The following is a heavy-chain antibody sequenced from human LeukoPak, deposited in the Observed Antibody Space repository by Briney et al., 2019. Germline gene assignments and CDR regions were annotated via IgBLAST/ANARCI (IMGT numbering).Heavy chain of an antibody. V-gene: IGHV4-34*01. CDR2: INHSGST. J-gene: IGHJ5*02. CDR1: GGSFSGYY. D-gene: IGHD3-3*01. Sequence: SETLSLTCAVYGGSFSGYYWSWIRQPPGKGLEWIGEINHSGSTNYNPSLKSRVTISVDTSKNQFSLQLSSVTAADTAVYYCARFTIFGVVTKRYNWFDPWGQGTLVTVSS. CDR3: ARFTIFGVVTKRYNWFDP.